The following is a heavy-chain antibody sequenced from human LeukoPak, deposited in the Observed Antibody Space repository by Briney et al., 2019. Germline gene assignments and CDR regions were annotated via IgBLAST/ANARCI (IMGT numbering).Heavy chain of an antibody. CDR1: GFTFSSYG. V-gene: IGHV3-33*06. Sequence: PRGSLRLSCAASGFTFSSYGMHWVRQAPGKGLEWVAVIWYDGSNKYYADSVKGRFTISRDNSKNTLYLQMNSLRAEDTAVYYCAKDRYDSSGWYGDYFDYWGQGTLVTVSS. CDR3: AKDRYDSSGWYGDYFDY. D-gene: IGHD6-19*01. J-gene: IGHJ4*02. CDR2: IWYDGSNK.